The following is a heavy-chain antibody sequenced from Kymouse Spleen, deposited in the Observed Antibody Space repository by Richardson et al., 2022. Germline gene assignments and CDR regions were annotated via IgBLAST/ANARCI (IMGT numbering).Heavy chain of an antibody. Sequence: EVQLVESGGGLVQPGGSLKLSCAASGFTFSGSAMHWVRQASGKGLEWVGRIRSKANSYATAYAASVKGRFTISRDDSKNTAYLQMNSLKTEDTAVYYCTRHGPQLENFDYWGQGTLVTVSS. CDR2: IRSKANSYAT. V-gene: IGHV3-73*02. D-gene: IGHD5-24*01. CDR3: TRHGPQLENFDY. J-gene: IGHJ4*02. CDR1: GFTFSGSA.